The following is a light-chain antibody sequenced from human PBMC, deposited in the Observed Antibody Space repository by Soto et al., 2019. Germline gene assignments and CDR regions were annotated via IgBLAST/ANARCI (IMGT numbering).Light chain of an antibody. CDR2: EVS. Sequence: QSALTQPPSASGSPGQSVTISCTGTSSDVGGYNFVSWYQHHPGKAPKLIIYEVSKRPPGVPNRFSGSKSGNTASLTVSGLQAEDEADYYCNSYAGSNIYVFGSGTKLTVL. J-gene: IGLJ1*01. CDR3: NSYAGSNIYV. V-gene: IGLV2-8*01. CDR1: SSDVGGYNF.